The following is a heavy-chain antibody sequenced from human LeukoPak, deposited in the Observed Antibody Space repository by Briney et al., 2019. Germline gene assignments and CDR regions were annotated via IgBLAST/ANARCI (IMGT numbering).Heavy chain of an antibody. D-gene: IGHD3-10*01. Sequence: SETLSLTCTVSGGSIGSNYWNWIRQPPGKGLEWIGEINHSGSTNYNPSLKSRVTISVDTSKNQFSLKLSSVTAADTAVYYCARGLGITMVRGVDYWGQGTLVTVSS. CDR1: GGSIGSNY. J-gene: IGHJ4*02. CDR2: INHSGST. CDR3: ARGLGITMVRGVDY. V-gene: IGHV4-34*01.